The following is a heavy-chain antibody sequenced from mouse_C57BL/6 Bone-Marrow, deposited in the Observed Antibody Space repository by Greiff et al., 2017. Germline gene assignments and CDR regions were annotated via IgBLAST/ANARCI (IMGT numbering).Heavy chain of an antibody. Sequence: EVMLVESGGGLVQPGGSLKLSCAASGFTFSDYYMYWVRQTPEKRLEWVAYISNGGGSTYYPDTVKGRFTLSRDNAKSTLYLQMSRLKSEDTAMYYCARRGDPYYFDYWGQGTTLTVSS. D-gene: IGHD2-13*01. CDR2: ISNGGGST. CDR3: ARRGDPYYFDY. J-gene: IGHJ2*01. CDR1: GFTFSDYY. V-gene: IGHV5-12*01.